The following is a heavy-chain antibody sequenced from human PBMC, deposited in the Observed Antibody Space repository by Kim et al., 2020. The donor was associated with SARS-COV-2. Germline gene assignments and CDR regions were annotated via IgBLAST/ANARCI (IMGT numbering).Heavy chain of an antibody. D-gene: IGHD3-10*01. CDR1: GFTFSSYA. V-gene: IGHV3-30*04. J-gene: IGHJ6*02. Sequence: GGSLRLSCAASGFTFSSYAMHWVRQAPGKGLEWVAVISYDGSNKYYADSVKGRFTISRDNSKNTLYLQMNSLRAEDTAVYYCARVKVRRFGELSVSQWYYYGIDVWGQGTTVTVSS. CDR3: ARVKVRRFGELSVSQWYYYGIDV. CDR2: ISYDGSNK.